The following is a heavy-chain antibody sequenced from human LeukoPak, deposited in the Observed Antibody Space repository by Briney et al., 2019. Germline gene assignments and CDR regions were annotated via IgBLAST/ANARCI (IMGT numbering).Heavy chain of an antibody. Sequence: SETLSLTCTVSGGSISSYYWGWIRQPPGKGLEWIGSIYYSGSTYYNPSLKSRVTISVDTSKNQFSLKLSSVTAADTAVYYCARGHFAYYYDSSGYYSSWGQGTLVTVSS. CDR2: IYYSGST. V-gene: IGHV4-39*07. CDR3: ARGHFAYYYDSSGYYSS. CDR1: GGSISSYY. D-gene: IGHD3-22*01. J-gene: IGHJ4*02.